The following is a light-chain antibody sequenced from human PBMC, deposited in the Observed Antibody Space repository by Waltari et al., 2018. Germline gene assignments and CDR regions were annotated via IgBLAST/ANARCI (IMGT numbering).Light chain of an antibody. CDR1: QSVGSS. J-gene: IGKJ3*01. CDR3: QQLSHFYT. CDR2: NAS. V-gene: IGKV3-11*01. Sequence: EIILTQSPVTLSSSPGERATLSCRASQSVGSSLVWYQHKPGQPPRLLIYNASKRATGISDRFSGTGSGTDFTLTVSSLEPEDFAVYYCQQLSHFYTLGPGTRVDVK.